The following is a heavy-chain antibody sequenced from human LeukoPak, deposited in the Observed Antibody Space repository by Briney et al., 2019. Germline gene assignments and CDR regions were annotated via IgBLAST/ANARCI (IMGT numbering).Heavy chain of an antibody. CDR3: ARLGDILTGYYGY. V-gene: IGHV4-59*11. CDR2: IYYNGII. Sequence: SETLSLTCIVSGDSITNHYWRLIRRPPGKGLEWIGYIYYNGIINYNPSLKSRVTISVDTSRNQFSMKLNSVTAADTAVYYCARLGDILTGYYGYWGQGTLVTVSS. CDR1: GDSITNHY. J-gene: IGHJ4*02. D-gene: IGHD3-9*01.